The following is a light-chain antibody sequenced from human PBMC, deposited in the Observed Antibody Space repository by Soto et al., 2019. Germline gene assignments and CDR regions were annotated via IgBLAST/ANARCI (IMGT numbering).Light chain of an antibody. CDR2: AAS. Sequence: DIQLTQSPSFLSASVGDRVTITCRASQGIASYLAWYQQKPGKAPKVVIYAASTLQSGVPSRFSGSGPGTEFTLTISSLQPEDFATYYCQQLNNYPITFGQGTRLEIK. CDR3: QQLNNYPIT. J-gene: IGKJ5*01. CDR1: QGIASY. V-gene: IGKV1-9*01.